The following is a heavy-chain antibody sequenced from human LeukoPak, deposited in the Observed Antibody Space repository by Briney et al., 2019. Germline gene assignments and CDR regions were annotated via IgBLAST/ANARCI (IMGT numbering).Heavy chain of an antibody. CDR3: ASGVSTTIRGVGY. CDR2: INTDGSST. D-gene: IGHD3-10*01. V-gene: IGHV3-74*01. Sequence: GGSLRLSCAASGFTFNNYWMHWVRHAPGKGLVWVSRINTDGSSTDYADSVKGRFTISRDNSKNTLYLQMSSLRGEDTAVYYCASGVSTTIRGVGYWGQGTLVTVSS. CDR1: GFTFNNYW. J-gene: IGHJ4*02.